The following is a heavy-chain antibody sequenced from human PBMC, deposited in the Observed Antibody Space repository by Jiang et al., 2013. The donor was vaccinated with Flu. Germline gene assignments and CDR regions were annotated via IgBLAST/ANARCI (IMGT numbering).Heavy chain of an antibody. D-gene: IGHD1-7*01. CDR3: ARCPPKSGWLELRRNYYYGMDV. J-gene: IGHJ6*02. V-gene: IGHV4-39*01. CDR2: IYYSGST. Sequence: EWIGSIYYSGSTYYNPSLKSRVTISVDTSKNQFSLKLSSVTAADTAVYYCARCPPKSGWLELRRNYYYGMDVWGQGTTVTVSS.